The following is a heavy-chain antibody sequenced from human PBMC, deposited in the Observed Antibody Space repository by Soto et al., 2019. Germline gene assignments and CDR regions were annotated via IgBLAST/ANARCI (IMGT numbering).Heavy chain of an antibody. CDR2: IKQDGSET. CDR1: GFTFSGFW. J-gene: IGHJ3*01. D-gene: IGHD3-22*01. CDR3: ARDQLYYNDISGRPLNAFDV. V-gene: IGHV3-7*01. Sequence: PGGSLRLSCAASGFTFSGFWMNWVRQAPGKGLEWVANIKQDGSETYYVDSLKGRFTISRDNAKNSLYLQMNNLRVEDTAVYYCARDQLYYNDISGRPLNAFDVWGQGTMVTVSS.